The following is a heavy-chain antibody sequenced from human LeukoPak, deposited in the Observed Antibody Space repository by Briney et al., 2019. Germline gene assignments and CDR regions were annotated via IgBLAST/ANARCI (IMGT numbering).Heavy chain of an antibody. CDR1: GGTFSSYA. Sequence: SVKVSCKASGGTFSSYAISWVRQAPGQGLEWMGGIIPIFGTANYAQKFQGRVAITADESTSTAYMELSSLRSEDTAVYYCARADAWFGRIDYWGQGTLVTVSS. V-gene: IGHV1-69*13. J-gene: IGHJ4*02. D-gene: IGHD3-10*01. CDR2: IIPIFGTA. CDR3: ARADAWFGRIDY.